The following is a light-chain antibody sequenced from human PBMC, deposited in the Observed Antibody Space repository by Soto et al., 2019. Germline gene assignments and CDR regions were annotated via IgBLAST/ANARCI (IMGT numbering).Light chain of an antibody. J-gene: IGKJ5*01. V-gene: IGKV1-39*01. CDR2: AAS. Sequence: DIQMTQSPSSLSASVGDRVTLTCRARETISTFLNWYQHKPGRAPKLLIYAASRLKSGVPSRFSGSGSGTEFTLTINGLQPEDFASYYCQQSNSLSPIPFGQGTRLEIX. CDR1: ETISTF. CDR3: QQSNSLSPIP.